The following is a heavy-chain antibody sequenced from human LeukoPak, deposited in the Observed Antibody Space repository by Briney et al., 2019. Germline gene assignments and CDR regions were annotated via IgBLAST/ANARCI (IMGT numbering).Heavy chain of an antibody. J-gene: IGHJ3*02. CDR2: IYHSGST. CDR3: ARTIFGVVNAAFDI. D-gene: IGHD3-3*01. Sequence: SETLSLTCAVSGGSISSGGYSWSWIRQPPGKGLEWIGYIYHSGSTYYSPSLKSRVTISVDRSKNQFSLKLSSVTAADTAVYYCARTIFGVVNAAFDIWGQGTMVTVSS. V-gene: IGHV4-30-2*01. CDR1: GGSISSGGYS.